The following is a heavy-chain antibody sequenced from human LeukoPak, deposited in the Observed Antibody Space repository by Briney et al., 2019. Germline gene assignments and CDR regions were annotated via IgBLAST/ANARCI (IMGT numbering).Heavy chain of an antibody. D-gene: IGHD2-15*01. J-gene: IGHJ4*02. Sequence: ASVKVSCKASGYTFTGYYMHWVRQAPGQGLEWMGWISAYNGNTNYAQKLQGRVTMTTDTSTSTAYMELRSLRSDDTAVYYCARARLRYCSGGSCYFEAFDYWGQGTLVTVSS. V-gene: IGHV1-18*04. CDR1: GYTFTGYY. CDR2: ISAYNGNT. CDR3: ARARLRYCSGGSCYFEAFDY.